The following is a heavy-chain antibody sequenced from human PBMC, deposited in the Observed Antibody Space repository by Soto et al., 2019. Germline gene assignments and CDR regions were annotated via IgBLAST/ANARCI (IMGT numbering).Heavy chain of an antibody. CDR2: IRDRAYNYAT. CDR1: GFVFKDSS. J-gene: IGHJ4*02. D-gene: IGHD3-10*01. Sequence: EVLLVESGGGLVQPGGSLKLSCEASGFVFKDSSIHWVRQASGKGLEWVGRIRDRAYNYATAYAASVKGRFTISRDDSNNKAYLQMDSLKTEDTAIYYCTRLISAAQDCWGQGTLVTVSS. V-gene: IGHV3-73*01. CDR3: TRLISAAQDC.